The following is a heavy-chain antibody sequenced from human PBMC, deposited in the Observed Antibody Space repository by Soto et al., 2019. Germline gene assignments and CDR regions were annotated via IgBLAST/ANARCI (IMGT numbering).Heavy chain of an antibody. J-gene: IGHJ4*02. Sequence: SETLPLTCTVSGGSISSYYGGWFRQPPGKGLEWIGYIYYSGSTTYHPSLKSRVTISVDTSKNQFSLNLTSVTAADTAVYYCARLGGYYQAFDQWGQGSLVTVSS. CDR1: GGSISSYY. CDR3: ARLGGYYQAFDQ. D-gene: IGHD3-22*01. CDR2: IYYSGST. V-gene: IGHV4-59*08.